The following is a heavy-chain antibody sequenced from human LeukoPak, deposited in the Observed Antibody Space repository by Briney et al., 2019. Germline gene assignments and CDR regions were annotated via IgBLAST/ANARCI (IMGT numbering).Heavy chain of an antibody. V-gene: IGHV4-59*08. J-gene: IGHJ4*02. CDR1: GGSISSYY. Sequence: SETLSLTCTVSGGSISSYYWSWIRQPPGKGLEWIGYIYYSGSTNYNPSLKSRVTISVDTSKNQFSLELSSATAADTAVYYCARATRYCSGGSCLYYFDYWGQGTLVTVSS. CDR3: ARATRYCSGGSCLYYFDY. CDR2: IYYSGST. D-gene: IGHD2-15*01.